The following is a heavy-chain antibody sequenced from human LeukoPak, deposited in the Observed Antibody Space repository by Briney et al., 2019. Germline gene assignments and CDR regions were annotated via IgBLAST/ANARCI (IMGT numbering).Heavy chain of an antibody. CDR1: GFTVSSNY. CDR2: FFGGGST. V-gene: IGHV3-66*01. CDR3: ARANYDSSGYYLGAMYYFDF. D-gene: IGHD3-22*01. Sequence: GGSLRLSCAASGFTVSSNYMSWVRQAPGKGLEWVSVFFGGGSTYYADSVKGRFTISRDNSKNTLYLQMKSLRAEDTAVYYCARANYDSSGYYLGAMYYFDFWGQGTLVTVSS. J-gene: IGHJ4*02.